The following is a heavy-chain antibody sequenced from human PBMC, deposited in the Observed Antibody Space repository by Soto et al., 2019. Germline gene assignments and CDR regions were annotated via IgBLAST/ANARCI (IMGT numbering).Heavy chain of an antibody. CDR1: GFTFNDYA. D-gene: IGHD6-6*01. Sequence: EVQRVESGGGLVQPGGSLGLSCAASGFTFNDYAMHWVRQAPGKGLDWVSGINWNSGNIGYADSVKGRFTISRDSAKNSLYLQMNSLRAEDTALYYCAKGGSSSGRYSDYWGQGTLVTVSS. CDR2: INWNSGNI. J-gene: IGHJ4*02. V-gene: IGHV3-9*01. CDR3: AKGGSSSGRYSDY.